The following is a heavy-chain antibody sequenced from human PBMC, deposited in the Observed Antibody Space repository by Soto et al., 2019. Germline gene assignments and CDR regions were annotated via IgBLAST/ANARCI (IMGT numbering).Heavy chain of an antibody. CDR1: GFTFSSYA. V-gene: IGHV3-23*01. D-gene: IGHD2-15*01. CDR3: AKDLRTTRHSGGSGYYCDY. Sequence: EVQLLESGGGLVQPGGSLRLSCAASGFTFSSYAMSWVRQAPGKGLEWVSAISGSGGSTYYADSVKGRFTISRDNSKNTLYLQMNSLRAEDTAVYYCAKDLRTTRHSGGSGYYCDYWGQGTLVTVSS. J-gene: IGHJ4*02. CDR2: ISGSGGST.